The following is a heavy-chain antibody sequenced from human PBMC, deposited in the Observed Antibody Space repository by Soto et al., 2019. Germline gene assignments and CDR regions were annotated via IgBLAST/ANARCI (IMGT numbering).Heavy chain of an antibody. D-gene: IGHD3-3*02. CDR3: ARHLSHLKSGWLDP. J-gene: IGHJ5*02. Sequence: GGSLRLSCGVSGFTFINYAMHCVRQAPGKGLEWVALISGDGSNEYYADSVKGRFTISRDNSRNTLYLQMNSLRADDTAVYYCARHLSHLKSGWLDPWGRGTLVTVSS. CDR1: GFTFINYA. CDR2: ISGDGSNE. V-gene: IGHV3-30-3*01.